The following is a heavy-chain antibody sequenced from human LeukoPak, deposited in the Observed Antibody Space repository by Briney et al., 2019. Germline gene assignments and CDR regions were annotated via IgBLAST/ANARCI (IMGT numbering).Heavy chain of an antibody. J-gene: IGHJ4*02. CDR1: GFTFSSYA. V-gene: IGHV3-23*01. D-gene: IGHD4-23*01. CDR2: ISGSGGST. CDR3: AKEIDYGGHGDY. Sequence: GGSLRLSCAASGFTFSSYAMSWVRQAPGKGLEWVSTISGSGGSTYYADSVKGRFTISRDNSKSTLYLQMNSLRAEDTAVYYCAKEIDYGGHGDYWGQGTLVAVSS.